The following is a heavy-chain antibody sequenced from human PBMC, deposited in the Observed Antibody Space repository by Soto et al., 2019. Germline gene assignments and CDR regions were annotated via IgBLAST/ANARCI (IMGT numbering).Heavy chain of an antibody. V-gene: IGHV3-7*05. CDR1: GFTFSSYW. CDR2: IKQDGSEK. J-gene: IGHJ6*02. Sequence: GGSLRLSCAASGFTFSSYWMSWVRQAPGKGLEWVANIKQDGSEKYYVDSVKGRFTISRDNAKNSLYLQMNSLRAEDTAVYYCARDVWDLRFLEWLNPVVGYYYGMDVWGQGTTVTVSS. D-gene: IGHD3-3*01. CDR3: ARDVWDLRFLEWLNPVVGYYYGMDV.